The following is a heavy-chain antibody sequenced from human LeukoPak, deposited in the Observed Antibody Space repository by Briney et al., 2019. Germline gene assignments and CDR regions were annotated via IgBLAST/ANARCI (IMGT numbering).Heavy chain of an antibody. Sequence: SETLSLTCTVSGGSISSYYWSWIRQPPGKGLEWSGYIYYSGSTNYNPSLKSRVTISVDTSKNQFSLKPSSVTAADTAVYYCARATVGATYYYYYMDVWGKGTTVTISS. D-gene: IGHD1-26*01. J-gene: IGHJ6*03. CDR1: GGSISSYY. CDR3: ARATVGATYYYYYMDV. V-gene: IGHV4-59*01. CDR2: IYYSGST.